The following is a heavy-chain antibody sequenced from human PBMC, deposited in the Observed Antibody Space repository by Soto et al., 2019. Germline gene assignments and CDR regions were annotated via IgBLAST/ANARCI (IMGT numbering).Heavy chain of an antibody. Sequence: GGSLRLSCEVSGFRFNSYSMNWVRQAPQKGLEWVSLIDARSNYIYYADSVKGRFTISRDNARNSLYLQMDSLRVEDTAVYYCVRENEMAGATSAFEYWGQGTPVTVSS. V-gene: IGHV3-21*06. CDR3: VRENEMAGATSAFEY. J-gene: IGHJ4*02. CDR1: GFRFNSYS. CDR2: IDARSNYI. D-gene: IGHD1-26*01.